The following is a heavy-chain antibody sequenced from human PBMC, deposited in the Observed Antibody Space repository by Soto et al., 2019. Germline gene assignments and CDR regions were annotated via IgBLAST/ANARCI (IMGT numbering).Heavy chain of an antibody. CDR2: IYYTGTT. Sequence: PSETLSLTCNVSGSPISSYYWGWFRQPPGQGLEWVGYIYYTGTTSYNPSLRSRVAISVDASKSQFSLDLRSVTAADTAVYFCARLGGRYHAYDYWGHGALVTVSS. D-gene: IGHD2-15*01. V-gene: IGHV4-59*08. CDR1: GSPISSYY. J-gene: IGHJ4*01. CDR3: ARLGGRYHAYDY.